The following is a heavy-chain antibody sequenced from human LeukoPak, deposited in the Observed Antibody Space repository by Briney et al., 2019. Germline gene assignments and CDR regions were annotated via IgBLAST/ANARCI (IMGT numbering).Heavy chain of an antibody. CDR3: VKALGYCSGGSCLAFDV. CDR2: ISSNGGST. Sequence: GGSLRLSCSASGFTFSNYAMHWVRQAPGKGLEYVSAISSNGGSTYYADSVKGRFTISTDTSKNTLYLQMSSLRTEDTAVYHCVKALGYCSGGSCLAFDVWGQGTVVTVSS. J-gene: IGHJ3*01. D-gene: IGHD2-15*01. CDR1: GFTFSNYA. V-gene: IGHV3-64D*06.